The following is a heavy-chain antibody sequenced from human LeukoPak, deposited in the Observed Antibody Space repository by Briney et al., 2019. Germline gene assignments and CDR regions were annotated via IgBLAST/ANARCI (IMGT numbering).Heavy chain of an antibody. D-gene: IGHD2-2*01. CDR1: GFNFSSYG. V-gene: IGHV3-30*02. CDR2: IRYDGSNK. CDR3: AKTDQLLIDY. Sequence: GGSLRLSCAASGFNFSSYGMHWVRQAPGKGLEWVAFIRYDGSNKYYADSVKGRFTISRDNSKNTLYLQMNSLRAEDTAVYYCAKTDQLLIDYWGQGTLVTVSS. J-gene: IGHJ4*02.